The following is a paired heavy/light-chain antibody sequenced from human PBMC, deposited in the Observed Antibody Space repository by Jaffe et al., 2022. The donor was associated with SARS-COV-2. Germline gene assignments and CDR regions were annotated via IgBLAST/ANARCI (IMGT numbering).Heavy chain of an antibody. CDR2: ISGSGGST. Sequence: DVQLVESGGGLAQPGGSLRLSCAASGFTFSSYTMSWVRQAPGKGLEWVSAISGSGGSTYYADSVKGRFTISRDNSKNTLSLQMNNLRAGDTAVYYCAKLVSSWDYDDYWGQGTLVTVSS. V-gene: IGHV3-23*04. J-gene: IGHJ4*02. CDR1: GFTFSSYT. D-gene: IGHD2-2*01. CDR3: AKLVSSWDYDDY.
Light chain of an antibody. J-gene: IGKJ1*01. V-gene: IGKV3-20*01. CDR1: QSVSSSY. CDR3: QQYGSSPRTWT. CDR2: GAS. Sequence: EIVLTQSPGTLSLSPGERATLSCRASQSVSSSYLAWYQQKPGQAPRLLIYGASIRATGIPDRFSGSGSGTDFTLTISRLEPEDFAVYYCQQYGSSPRTWTFGQGTKVEIK.